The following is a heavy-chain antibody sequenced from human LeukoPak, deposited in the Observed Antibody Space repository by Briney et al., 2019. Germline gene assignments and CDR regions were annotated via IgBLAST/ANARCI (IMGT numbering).Heavy chain of an antibody. CDR1: GGTFSSYA. Sequence: SVKVSCKASGGTFSSYAISWVRQAPGQGLEWMGGVIPIFGTANYAQKFQGRVTITADESTSTAYMELSSLRSEDTAVYYCASNIAVAGTSGFDYWGQGTLVTVSS. D-gene: IGHD6-19*01. CDR2: VIPIFGTA. J-gene: IGHJ4*02. V-gene: IGHV1-69*13. CDR3: ASNIAVAGTSGFDY.